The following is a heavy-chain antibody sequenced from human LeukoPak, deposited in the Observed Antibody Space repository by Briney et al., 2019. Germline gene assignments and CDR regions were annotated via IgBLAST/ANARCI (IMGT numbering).Heavy chain of an antibody. Sequence: SETLSLTCTVSGGSINSGSYYWSWIRQPAGKGLEWIGRIYTSGSTNYNPSLKSRVTISLDTSKNQFSLKLSSVTAADMAVYYCARVAVAGLDYWGQGTLVTVSS. D-gene: IGHD6-19*01. CDR2: IYTSGST. CDR1: GGSINSGSYY. V-gene: IGHV4-61*02. J-gene: IGHJ4*02. CDR3: ARVAVAGLDY.